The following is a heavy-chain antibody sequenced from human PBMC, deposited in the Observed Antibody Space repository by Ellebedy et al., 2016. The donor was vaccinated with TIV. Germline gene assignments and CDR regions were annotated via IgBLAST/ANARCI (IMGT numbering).Heavy chain of an antibody. V-gene: IGHV1-69*13. CDR2: IIPIFGTA. CDR1: GGTFSSYA. Sequence: SVKVSCXASGGTFSSYAISWVRQAPGQGLEWMGGIIPIFGTANYAQEFQGRVTITADESTSTAYMELSSLRSEDMAVYYCARGHASGQYYYYGMDVWGQGTTVTVSS. CDR3: ARGHASGQYYYYGMDV. D-gene: IGHD3-3*01. J-gene: IGHJ6*02.